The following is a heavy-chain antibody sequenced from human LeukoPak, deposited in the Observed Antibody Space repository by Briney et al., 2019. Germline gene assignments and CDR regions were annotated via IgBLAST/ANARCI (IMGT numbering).Heavy chain of an antibody. CDR2: IYTSGST. CDR3: ARYRGPRVGATGWFDP. V-gene: IGHV4-4*07. CDR1: GGSISSYY. J-gene: IGHJ5*02. Sequence: MSSETLSLTCTVSGGSISSYYWSWIRQPAGKGLEWIGRIYTSGSTNYNPSLKSRVTMSVDTSKNQFSLKLSSVTAADTAVYYCARYRGPRVGATGWFDPWGQGTLVTVSS. D-gene: IGHD1-26*01.